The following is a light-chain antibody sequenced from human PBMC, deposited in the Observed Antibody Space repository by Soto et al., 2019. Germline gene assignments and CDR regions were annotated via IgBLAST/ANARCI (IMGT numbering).Light chain of an antibody. CDR1: SSDVGSYDL. J-gene: IGLJ1*01. CDR2: EGS. V-gene: IGLV2-23*01. CDR3: CSYTGSSTLYV. Sequence: QSALTQPASVSGSPGQSITLSCTGTSSDVGSYDLVSWYQQHPGKAPKLMIYEGSKRPSGVSNRFSGSKSGNTASLTISGLQAEDEADYYCCSYTGSSTLYVFGTGTKLTVL.